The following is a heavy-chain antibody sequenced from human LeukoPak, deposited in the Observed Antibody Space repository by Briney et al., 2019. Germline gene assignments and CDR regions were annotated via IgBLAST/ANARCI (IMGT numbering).Heavy chain of an antibody. J-gene: IGHJ4*02. CDR3: ARSQNYYGSGDY. CDR2: VYNSENT. V-gene: IGHV4-59*01. Sequence: PSETLSLTCTVSGGSISIYYWSWIRQPPGKGLEWIGYVYNSENTNYNPSLKSRATVSADTSKNQFSLKLNSVTAADTAVYYCARSQNYYGSGDYWSQGTLVTVSS. D-gene: IGHD3-10*01. CDR1: GGSISIYY.